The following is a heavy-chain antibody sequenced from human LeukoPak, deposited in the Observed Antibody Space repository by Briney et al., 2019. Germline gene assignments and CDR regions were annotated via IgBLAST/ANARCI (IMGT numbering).Heavy chain of an antibody. CDR1: GYTFTSYY. D-gene: IGHD5-12*01. V-gene: IGHV1-46*01. Sequence: ASVKVSCKASGYTFTSYYMHWVRQAPGQGLEWMGIINPSGGSTSYAQKFQGRVTMTRDMSTSTVYMELSSLRSEDTAVYYCARDKDRGGYDLDYYYYMDVWGKGTTVTVSS. CDR2: INPSGGST. J-gene: IGHJ6*03. CDR3: ARDKDRGGYDLDYYYYMDV.